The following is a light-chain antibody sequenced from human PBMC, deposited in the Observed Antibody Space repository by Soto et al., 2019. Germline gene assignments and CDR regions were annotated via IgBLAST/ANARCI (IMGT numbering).Light chain of an antibody. CDR2: AAS. CDR3: LKYGTSPWT. J-gene: IGKJ1*01. V-gene: IGKV3-20*01. CDR1: QSVGNNY. Sequence: EIVLTQSPGTLSLSTGERATLSCRASQSVGNNYLAWYQQKVCQAPRLLIFAASKRATGIPDRFSGSGSGSDFTLTISSLEPEDNAVYYCLKYGTSPWTFVQETKVKIK.